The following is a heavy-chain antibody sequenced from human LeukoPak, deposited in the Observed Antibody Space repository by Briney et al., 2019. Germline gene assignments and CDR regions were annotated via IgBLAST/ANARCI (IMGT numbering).Heavy chain of an antibody. CDR1: GFTFSSFG. J-gene: IGHJ4*02. CDR2: IWYDASNK. D-gene: IGHD6-13*01. Sequence: GGSLRLSCAASGFTFSSFGMHWVRQAPGKGLEWVAVIWYDASNKYYADSVKGRFTISRDNSKNTLYLQMNSLRDDDTAVYYCVRGVGVSRFNYLDSWGQGTLVIASS. V-gene: IGHV3-33*01. CDR3: VRGVGVSRFNYLDS.